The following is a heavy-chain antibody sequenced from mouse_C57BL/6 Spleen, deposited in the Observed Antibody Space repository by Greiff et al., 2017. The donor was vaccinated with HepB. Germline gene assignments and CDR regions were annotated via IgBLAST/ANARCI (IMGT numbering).Heavy chain of an antibody. CDR2: ISDGGSYT. CDR1: GFTFSSYA. Sequence: EVKLVESGGGLVKPGGSLKLSCAASGFTFSSYAMSWVRQTPEKRLEWVATISDGGSYTYYPDNVKGRFTISRDNAKNNLYLQMSHLKSEDTAMYYCARDPTTVVAPLAMDYWGQGTSVTVSS. J-gene: IGHJ4*01. CDR3: ARDPTTVVAPLAMDY. V-gene: IGHV5-4*01. D-gene: IGHD1-1*01.